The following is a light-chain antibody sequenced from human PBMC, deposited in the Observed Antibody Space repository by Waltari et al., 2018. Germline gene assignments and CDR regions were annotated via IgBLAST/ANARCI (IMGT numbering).Light chain of an antibody. J-gene: IGKJ1*01. CDR3: QQRSNWPRT. CDR1: QSVSSY. V-gene: IGKV3-11*01. Sequence: EIVLTQSPATLSLSPGERATLSCRASQSVSSYLAWDQQKPGQAPRLLIYDASNRATGIPARFSGSGSGTDFTLPISSLEPEDFAVYYCQQRSNWPRTFGQGTKVEIK. CDR2: DAS.